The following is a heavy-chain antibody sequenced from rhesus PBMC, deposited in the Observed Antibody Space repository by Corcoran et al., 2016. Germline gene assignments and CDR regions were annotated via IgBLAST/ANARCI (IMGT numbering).Heavy chain of an antibody. Sequence: QVQLQESGPGLVKPSETLSLTCAVSGFSISSGYYWGWIRQPPGKGLEYIGYISGSSGSTNNNPSRKSRVTISKDTSKNQFSLKRSSVTAADTAVYYCARQDCTSTTCYWYFDLWGPGTPITISS. CDR3: ARQDCTSTTCYWYFDL. CDR2: ISGSSGST. CDR1: GFSISSGYY. V-gene: IGHV4-99*01. D-gene: IGHD2-2*01. J-gene: IGHJ2*01.